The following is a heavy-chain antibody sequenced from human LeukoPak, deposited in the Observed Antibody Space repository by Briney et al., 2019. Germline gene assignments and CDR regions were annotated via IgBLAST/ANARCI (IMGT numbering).Heavy chain of an antibody. CDR3: ARSGWHSSGYPVTFDY. CDR1: GGSISSGSYY. Sequence: PSETLSLTCTVSGGSISSGSYYWSWIRQPAGKGLEWIGRIYTSGSTNYNPPLKSRVTISVDTSKNQFSLKLSSVTAADTAVYYCARSGWHSSGYPVTFDYWGQGTLVTVSS. CDR2: IYTSGST. D-gene: IGHD3-22*01. V-gene: IGHV4-61*02. J-gene: IGHJ4*02.